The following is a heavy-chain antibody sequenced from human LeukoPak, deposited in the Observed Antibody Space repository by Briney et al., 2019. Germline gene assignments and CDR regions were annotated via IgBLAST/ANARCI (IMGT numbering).Heavy chain of an antibody. Sequence: ASVKVSCKTSGYTFTSYGVSWVRQAPGQGLEWMGWIGTHNGNTNYAQKFQGRVTMTRNTSTSTAYMELSSLRSEDTAVYYCAREGRGVPMDVWGKGTTVTIS. CDR3: AREGRGVPMDV. CDR2: IGTHNGNT. D-gene: IGHD3-10*01. CDR1: GYTFTSYG. V-gene: IGHV1-18*01. J-gene: IGHJ6*03.